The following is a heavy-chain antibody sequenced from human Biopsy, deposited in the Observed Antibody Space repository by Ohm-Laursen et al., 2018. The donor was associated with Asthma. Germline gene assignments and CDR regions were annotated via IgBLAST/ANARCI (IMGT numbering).Heavy chain of an antibody. D-gene: IGHD2-21*02. CDR2: VYYSGST. J-gene: IGHJ4*02. V-gene: IGHV4-59*01. CDR3: ARGVDRVTGLLDHFDS. Sequence: LSLTCTVSGGSINNFYWSWIRQPSGKGLESIGHVYYSGSTNYNPSLKSRVTISIDASKNQFSLKLTSVTAAGTAVYYCARGVDRVTGLLDHFDSWGQGTLVTVSS. CDR1: GGSINNFY.